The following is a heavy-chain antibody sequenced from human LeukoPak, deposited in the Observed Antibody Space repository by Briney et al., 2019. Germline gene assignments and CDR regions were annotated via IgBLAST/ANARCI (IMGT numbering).Heavy chain of an antibody. D-gene: IGHD3-22*01. CDR2: ISYDGSNK. CDR1: GFTFSSYA. V-gene: IGHV3-30-3*01. J-gene: IGHJ4*02. CDR3: ARATYYYDSSGSHLGY. Sequence: PGRSLRLSCAASGFTFSSYAMHWVRQAPGKGLEWVGVISYDGSNKYYADSVKGRFTISRDNSKNTLYLQMNSLRAEDTAVYYCARATYYYDSSGSHLGYWGQGTLVTVSS.